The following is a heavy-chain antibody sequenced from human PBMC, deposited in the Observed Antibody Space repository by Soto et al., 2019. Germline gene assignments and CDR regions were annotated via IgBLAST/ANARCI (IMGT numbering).Heavy chain of an antibody. Sequence: GGSLRLSCAASGFTFSSYGMHWVRQAPGKGLEWVAVISYDGSNKYYADSVKGRFTISRDNSKNTLYLQMNSLRAEDTAVYYCAKDLRHGIAVNWFDPWGQGTLVTVSS. CDR1: GFTFSSYG. CDR2: ISYDGSNK. D-gene: IGHD6-19*01. J-gene: IGHJ5*02. CDR3: AKDLRHGIAVNWFDP. V-gene: IGHV3-30*18.